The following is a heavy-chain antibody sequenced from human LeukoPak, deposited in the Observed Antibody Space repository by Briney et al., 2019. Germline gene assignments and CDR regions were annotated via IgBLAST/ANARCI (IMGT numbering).Heavy chain of an antibody. CDR3: AKDICSGGSCYSFDY. Sequence: GGSLRLSCAASGFTFDDYAMHWVRQAPGKGLEWVSLISGDGGSTYYADSVKGRFTISRDNSKNSLYLQMNSLRTEDTALYYCAKDICSGGSCYSFDYWGQGTLSPSPQ. CDR1: GFTFDDYA. J-gene: IGHJ4*02. D-gene: IGHD2-15*01. CDR2: ISGDGGST. V-gene: IGHV3-43*02.